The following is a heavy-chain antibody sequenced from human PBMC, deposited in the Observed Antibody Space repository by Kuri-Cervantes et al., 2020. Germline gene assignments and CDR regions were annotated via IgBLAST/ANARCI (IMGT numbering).Heavy chain of an antibody. CDR3: ARETTCGGDCYVFDY. D-gene: IGHD2-21*01. CDR1: GYTFTSYG. J-gene: IGHJ4*02. V-gene: IGHV1-18*01. CDR2: ISAYNGNT. Sequence: ASVKVSCKASGYTFTSYGISWVRQAPGQGLEWMGWISAYNGNTNYAQKLQGRVTMTTDTSTSTAYMELRSLRSDDTAVYYCARETTCGGDCYVFDYWGQGTLVTVSS.